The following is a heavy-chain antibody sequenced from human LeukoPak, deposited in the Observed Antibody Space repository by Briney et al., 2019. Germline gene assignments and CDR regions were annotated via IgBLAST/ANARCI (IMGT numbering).Heavy chain of an antibody. CDR2: ISGDGRST. V-gene: IGHV3-23*01. CDR1: GFTFNNYL. J-gene: IGHJ6*02. D-gene: IGHD2-2*01. Sequence: PGGSLRLSCEASGFTFNNYLMSWVRQAPGKGPEWVSGISGDGRSTYYADSVKGRFTIFRDSSKNTLSLQMNSLRVEDTAVYYCAKERECSTTSCWRYYGMDVWGQGTTVTVSS. CDR3: AKERECSTTSCWRYYGMDV.